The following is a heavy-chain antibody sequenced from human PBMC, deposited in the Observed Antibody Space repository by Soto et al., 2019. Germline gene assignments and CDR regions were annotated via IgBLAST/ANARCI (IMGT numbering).Heavy chain of an antibody. CDR3: TTDLAAMIVVVITYDAFDI. D-gene: IGHD3-22*01. CDR2: IKSKTDGGTT. Sequence: GGSLXLSCAASDFTFSKPWMNRVRQAPGKGLEWVGRIKSKTDGGTTDYAAPVKGRFTISRDDSKNTLYLQMNSLKTEDTAVYYCTTDLAAMIVVVITYDAFDIWGQGTMVTVSS. CDR1: DFTFSKPW. J-gene: IGHJ3*02. V-gene: IGHV3-15*07.